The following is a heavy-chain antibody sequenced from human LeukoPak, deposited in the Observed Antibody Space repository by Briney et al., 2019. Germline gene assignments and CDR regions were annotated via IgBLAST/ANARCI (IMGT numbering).Heavy chain of an antibody. Sequence: SETLSLTCTVSGCSISSGYYWGWIRQPPGKGLEWIGSIYHSGSTYYNPSLKSRVTISVDTSKNQFSLKLSSVTAADTAVYYCADGYGGNSKFDYWGQGTLVTVSS. V-gene: IGHV4-38-2*02. CDR2: IYHSGST. J-gene: IGHJ4*02. CDR3: ADGYGGNSKFDY. D-gene: IGHD4-23*01. CDR1: GCSISSGYY.